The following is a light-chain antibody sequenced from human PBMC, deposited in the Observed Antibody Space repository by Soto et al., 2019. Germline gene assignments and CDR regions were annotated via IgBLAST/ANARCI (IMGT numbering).Light chain of an antibody. V-gene: IGLV2-11*01. J-gene: IGLJ3*02. CDR2: DVN. CDR1: SSDVGGYNY. CDR3: CSYAGSWL. Sequence: QSALTQPRSVSGSPGQSVTISCTGTSSDVGGYNYVSWYQQHPGKAPKLMIYDVNKRPSGVPDRFSGSKSGNTASLTISGLQVADEADYYCCSYAGSWLFGGGTKLTVL.